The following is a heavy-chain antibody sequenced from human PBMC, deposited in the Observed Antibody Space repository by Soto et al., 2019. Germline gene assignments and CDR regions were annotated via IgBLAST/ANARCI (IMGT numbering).Heavy chain of an antibody. CDR3: AKDFSGPPFYYYMDV. D-gene: IGHD2-8*02. Sequence: PGGSLRLSCAASGFTFSSCGMHWVRQAPGKGLEWVAVISYDGSNKYYADSVKGRFTISRDNSKNTLYLQMNSLRAEDTAVYYCAKDFSGPPFYYYMDVWGKGTMVTVSS. CDR1: GFTFSSCG. V-gene: IGHV3-30*18. J-gene: IGHJ6*03. CDR2: ISYDGSNK.